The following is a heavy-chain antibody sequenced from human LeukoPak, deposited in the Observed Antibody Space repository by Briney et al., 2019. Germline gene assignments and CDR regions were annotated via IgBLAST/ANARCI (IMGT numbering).Heavy chain of an antibody. J-gene: IGHJ4*02. Sequence: SETLSLTCTVSGVSISSYYWSWIRQPPGKGLEWIGYIYYSGSTNYNPSLKSRVTISVDTSKNQFSLKLSSVTAADTAVYYCARQKRWLQFGLDYWGQGTLVTVPS. V-gene: IGHV4-59*08. CDR1: GVSISSYY. CDR3: ARQKRWLQFGLDY. D-gene: IGHD5-24*01. CDR2: IYYSGST.